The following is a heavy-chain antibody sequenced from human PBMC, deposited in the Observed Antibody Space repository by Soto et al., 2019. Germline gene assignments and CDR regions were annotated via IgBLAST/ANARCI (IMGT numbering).Heavy chain of an antibody. CDR3: ARDGGDDILTGYTYYYYYYGMDA. CDR1: GYTFTSYG. J-gene: IGHJ6*02. D-gene: IGHD3-9*01. CDR2: ISAYNGNT. Sequence: VASVKVSCKASGYTFTSYGISWVRQAPGQGLEWMGWISAYNGNTNYAQKLQGRVTMTTDTSTSTAYMELRSLRSDDTAVYYCARDGGDDILTGYTYYYYYYGMDAWGQGTTVTVSS. V-gene: IGHV1-18*01.